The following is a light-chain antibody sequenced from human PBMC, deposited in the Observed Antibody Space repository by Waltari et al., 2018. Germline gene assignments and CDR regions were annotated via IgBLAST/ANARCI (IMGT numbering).Light chain of an antibody. J-gene: IGKJ1*01. V-gene: IGKV3-15*01. CDR3: QQYNNWPQT. CDR1: QSFSSN. Sequence: EIVMTQSPATLSVSPGERATLSCSASQSFSSNLAWYQQKPGQAPRLLIYGASTRATGIPARFSGSGSGTEFTLTISSLQSEDFAVYYCQQYNNWPQTFGQGTKVEIK. CDR2: GAS.